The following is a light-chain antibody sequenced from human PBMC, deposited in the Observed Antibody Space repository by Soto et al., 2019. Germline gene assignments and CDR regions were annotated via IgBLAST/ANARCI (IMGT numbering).Light chain of an antibody. CDR1: QNINNW. J-gene: IGKJ1*01. CDR3: QQYNTYSWT. Sequence: DIQMTQSASTLSASFGDRVTITWRASQNINNWLAWYQQKPGKAPNLLIYEASNLESGVPSRFGGSRYGTEFNLTISSLQTEDFATYYCQQYNTYSWTFGQGTKVDIK. CDR2: EAS. V-gene: IGKV1-5*03.